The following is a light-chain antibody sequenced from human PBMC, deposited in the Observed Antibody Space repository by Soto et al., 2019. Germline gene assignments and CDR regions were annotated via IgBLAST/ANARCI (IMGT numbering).Light chain of an antibody. CDR2: GAS. J-gene: IGKJ5*01. CDR3: QHYNNWPPIT. Sequence: EIVMTQSPATLSVSPGERATLSCRSSQSINSNLTWYQQKPGQAPRLLIYGASTRATGIPARFSGSGSGTEFTLTISSLQPEDFAVYYCQHYNNWPPITFGQGTRLEIK. V-gene: IGKV3-15*01. CDR1: QSINSN.